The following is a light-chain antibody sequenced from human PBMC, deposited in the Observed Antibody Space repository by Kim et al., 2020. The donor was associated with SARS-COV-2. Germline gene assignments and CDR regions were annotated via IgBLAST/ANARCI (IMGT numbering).Light chain of an antibody. CDR2: GAS. CDR1: QTISNN. Sequence: EIVMTQSPATVSVFLGERATLSCRASQTISNNLAWYQQKPGQAPRLLIYGASTRATAVPARFSGSGFGTEFTLTITGLQSEDFAVYYCQQYNDWPPAYSFGQGTNLEI. CDR3: QQYNDWPPAYS. J-gene: IGKJ2*01. V-gene: IGKV3-15*01.